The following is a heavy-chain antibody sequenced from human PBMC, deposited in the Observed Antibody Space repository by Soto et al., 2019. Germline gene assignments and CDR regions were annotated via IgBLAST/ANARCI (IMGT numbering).Heavy chain of an antibody. D-gene: IGHD1-26*01. Sequence: PGGSLRLSCAASGFTFSSYAMHWVRQAPGKGLEWVAVISYDGSNKYYADSVKGRFTISRDNSKNTLYLQMNSLRAEDTAVYYCARSSSGNIDYWGQGTLVTVYS. V-gene: IGHV3-30-3*01. CDR1: GFTFSSYA. CDR3: ARSSSGNIDY. CDR2: ISYDGSNK. J-gene: IGHJ4*02.